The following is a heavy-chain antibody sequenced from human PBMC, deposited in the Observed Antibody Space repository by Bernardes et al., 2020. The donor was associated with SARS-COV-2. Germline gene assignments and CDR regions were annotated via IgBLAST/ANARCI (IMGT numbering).Heavy chain of an antibody. D-gene: IGHD3-22*01. V-gene: IGHV4-59*01. Sequence: SETLSLTCTVSGGSISSYYWSWIRQPPGKGLEWIGYISNLGSTNYIPSLRGRVTISVDTSKNQFSLKLTSVIAADTAVYYCAGGRSSSGWSDRWGQGTLVAVSS. CDR1: GGSISSYY. CDR3: AGGRSSSGWSDR. CDR2: ISNLGST. J-gene: IGHJ5*02.